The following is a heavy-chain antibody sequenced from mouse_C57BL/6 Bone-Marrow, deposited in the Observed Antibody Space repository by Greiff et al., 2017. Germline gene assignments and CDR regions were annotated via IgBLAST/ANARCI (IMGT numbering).Heavy chain of an antibody. D-gene: IGHD1-1*01. CDR1: GFTFSNYW. CDR2: IRLKSDNYAT. CDR3: TGGYGSSRFAY. V-gene: IGHV6-3*01. J-gene: IGHJ3*01. Sequence: EVQLQESGGGLVQPGGSMKLSCVASGFTFSNYWMNWVRQSPEKGLEWVAQIRLKSDNYATHYAESVKGRFTISRDDSKSSVYLQMNNLRAEDTGIYYCTGGYGSSRFAYWGQGTLVTVSA.